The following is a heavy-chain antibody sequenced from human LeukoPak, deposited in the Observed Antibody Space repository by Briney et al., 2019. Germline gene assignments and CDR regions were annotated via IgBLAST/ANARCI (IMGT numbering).Heavy chain of an antibody. CDR2: IDYGGSTT. CDR1: GFTFSSYW. D-gene: IGHD7-27*01. Sequence: QSGGSLRLSCVASGFTFSSYWMHWVRQAPGKGLVWVSRIDYGGSTTSYADSVKGRFTISRDNAKNTMYLQMNSLRAEDTAVYYCARDLTGDSDYWGQGTLVTVPS. J-gene: IGHJ4*02. V-gene: IGHV3-74*01. CDR3: ARDLTGDSDY.